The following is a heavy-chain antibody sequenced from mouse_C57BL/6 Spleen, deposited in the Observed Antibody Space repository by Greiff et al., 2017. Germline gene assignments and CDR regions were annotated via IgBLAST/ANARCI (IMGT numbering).Heavy chain of an antibody. J-gene: IGHJ2*01. CDR1: GYTFTSYW. CDR2: IDPSDSYT. CDR3: ARWHYGCSYGVDY. V-gene: IGHV1-69*01. Sequence: QVQLQQPGAELVMPGASVKLSCKASGYTFTSYWMHWVKQRPGQGLEWIGEIDPSDSYTNYNQKFKGKSTLTVDKSYSTAYMQLSSLTSEDSADYYCARWHYGCSYGVDYWGQGTTLTVSS. D-gene: IGHD1-1*01.